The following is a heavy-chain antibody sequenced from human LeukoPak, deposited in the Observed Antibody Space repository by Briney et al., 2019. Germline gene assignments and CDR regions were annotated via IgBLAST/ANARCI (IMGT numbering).Heavy chain of an antibody. J-gene: IGHJ4*02. CDR2: VSAYNSNT. CDR3: ARDPRGGWSNFDF. D-gene: IGHD6-19*01. V-gene: IGHV1-18*01. CDR1: GYTFTTYS. Sequence: ASVKVSCKTSGYTFTTYSISWVRQAPGQGLEWMGWVSAYNSNTYYAQKYQGRVTMTTNTSTSTAYMELRSLRSDDTAVYYCARDPRGGWSNFDFWGQGTLVIVSS.